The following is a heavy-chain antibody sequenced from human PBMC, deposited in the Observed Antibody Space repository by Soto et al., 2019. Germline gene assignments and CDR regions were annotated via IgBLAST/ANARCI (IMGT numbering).Heavy chain of an antibody. Sequence: SETLSLTCTVSGGSISSGGYYWSWIRQHPGKGLEWIGYIYYSGSTYYNPSLRSRVTISVDTSKNQFSLKLSSVTAADTAVYYSARVPTVVRGVIGWFDPWGQGTLVTVSS. CDR2: IYYSGST. CDR1: GGSISSGGYY. J-gene: IGHJ5*02. CDR3: ARVPTVVRGVIGWFDP. D-gene: IGHD3-10*01. V-gene: IGHV4-31*03.